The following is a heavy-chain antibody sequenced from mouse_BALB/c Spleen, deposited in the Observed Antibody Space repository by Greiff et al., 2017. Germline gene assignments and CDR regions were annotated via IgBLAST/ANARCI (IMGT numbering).Heavy chain of an antibody. CDR3: ARSWGFDY. Sequence: EVKLMESGAELVKPGASVKLSCTASGFNIKDTYMHWVKQRPEQGLEWIGRIDPANGNTKYDPKFQGKATITADTSSNTAYLQLSSLTSEDTAVYYCARSWGFDYWGQGTTLTVSS. V-gene: IGHV14-3*02. J-gene: IGHJ2*01. CDR2: IDPANGNT. CDR1: GFNIKDTY.